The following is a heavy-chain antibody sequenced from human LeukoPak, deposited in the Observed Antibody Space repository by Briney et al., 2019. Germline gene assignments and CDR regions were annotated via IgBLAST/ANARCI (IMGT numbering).Heavy chain of an antibody. CDR3: ARDANPYDFWSGYYYYYYYMDV. Sequence: PGGSLRLSCAASGFTFSSYWMHWVRQAPGKGLVWVSRINSDGSSTSYADSVKGRFTISRDNAKNTPYLQMNSQRAEDTAVYYCARDANPYDFWSGYYYYYYYMDVWGKGTTVTVSS. D-gene: IGHD3-3*01. CDR2: INSDGSST. CDR1: GFTFSSYW. V-gene: IGHV3-74*01. J-gene: IGHJ6*03.